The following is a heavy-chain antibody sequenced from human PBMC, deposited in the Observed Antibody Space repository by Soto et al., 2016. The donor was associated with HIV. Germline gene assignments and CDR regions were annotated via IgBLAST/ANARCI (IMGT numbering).Heavy chain of an antibody. CDR2: IRSSRNYI. D-gene: IGHD3-9*01. CDR3: ARATHLDILSGAYDAFDI. Sequence: EVQLVESGGGLVKSGGSLRLSCITSGFTIRSYSMNWVRQAPGKGLEWVASIRSSRNYIYYTESVKGRFTISRDTDKNSLFLQMKNLGVDDTAVYYCARATHLDILSGAYDAFDIWGRGTTGHRSLQ. CDR1: GFTIRSYS. J-gene: IGHJ3*02. V-gene: IGHV3-21*01.